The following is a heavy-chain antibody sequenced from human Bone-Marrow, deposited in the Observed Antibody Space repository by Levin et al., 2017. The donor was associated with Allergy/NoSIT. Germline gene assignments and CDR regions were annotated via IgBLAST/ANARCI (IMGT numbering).Heavy chain of an antibody. Sequence: SQTLSLSCAVDGGSFTGYFWTWIRQPPGKGLEWIGEINHSGSTKYNPSLTSRVTISVDTSKKEFSLNLSSVTAADTAVFYCARGGRWSFSYYFAYWGQGTRVTVSS. CDR1: GGSFTGYF. V-gene: IGHV4-34*01. CDR2: INHSGST. D-gene: IGHD3-10*01. J-gene: IGHJ4*02. CDR3: ARGGRWSFSYYFAY.